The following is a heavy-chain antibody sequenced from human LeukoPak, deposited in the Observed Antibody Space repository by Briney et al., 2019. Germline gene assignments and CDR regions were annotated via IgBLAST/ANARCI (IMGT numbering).Heavy chain of an antibody. CDR3: AREQYSTPFDY. CDR1: GGTFSSYA. V-gene: IGHV1-69*05. Sequence: SVKVSCKASGGTFSSYAISWVQQAPGQGLEWMGRIIPIFGTANYAQKFQGRVTITTDESTSTAYMELSSLRSEDTAVYYCAREQYSTPFDYWGQGTLVTVSS. D-gene: IGHD4-11*01. CDR2: IIPIFGTA. J-gene: IGHJ4*02.